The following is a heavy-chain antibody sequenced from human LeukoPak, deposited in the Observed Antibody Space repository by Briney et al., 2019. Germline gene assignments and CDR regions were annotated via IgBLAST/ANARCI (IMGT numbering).Heavy chain of an antibody. J-gene: IGHJ4*02. D-gene: IGHD2-15*01. CDR1: GYTFTSYY. CDR3: ATGTHCSGGSCFIYLDY. Sequence: GASVKVSCKASGYTFTSYYMHWVRQAPRQGLEWMGIINPSGGSTCYAQKFQGRVTMTRDTSTSTVYMELSSLRSEDTAVYYCATGTHCSGGSCFIYLDYWGQGTLVTVSS. V-gene: IGHV1-46*01. CDR2: INPSGGST.